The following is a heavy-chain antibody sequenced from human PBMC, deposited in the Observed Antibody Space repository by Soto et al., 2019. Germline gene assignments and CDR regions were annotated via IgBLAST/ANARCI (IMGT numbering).Heavy chain of an antibody. CDR2: IYSGGST. CDR3: ASLAPYSSSLEPYYFDY. CDR1: GFTVSSNY. V-gene: IGHV3-53*01. J-gene: IGHJ4*02. Sequence: GGSLRLSCTASGFTVSSNYMSWVRQDTGKGLEWVSVIYSGGSTYYADSVKGRFTIPRDNSKNTLYLQMNSLRAEDTAVYYCASLAPYSSSLEPYYFDYWGQGTLVTVSS. D-gene: IGHD6-13*01.